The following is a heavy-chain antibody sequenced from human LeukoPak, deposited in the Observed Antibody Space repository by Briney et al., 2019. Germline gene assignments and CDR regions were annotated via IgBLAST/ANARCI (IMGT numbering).Heavy chain of an antibody. CDR1: GGSITSHY. Sequence: SETLSLTCTVSGGSITSHYWSWIRQPPGKGLEWVGYFYYSGSTNYNPSLESRVTISVDTSRTHFYLKLSSVTAADTAVYYCARSGGRDGYNFGYWGPGTLVTVSS. D-gene: IGHD5-24*01. CDR2: FYYSGST. V-gene: IGHV4-59*08. J-gene: IGHJ4*02. CDR3: ARSGGRDGYNFGY.